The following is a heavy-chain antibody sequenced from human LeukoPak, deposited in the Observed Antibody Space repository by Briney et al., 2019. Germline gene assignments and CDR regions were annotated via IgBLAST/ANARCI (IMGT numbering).Heavy chain of an antibody. J-gene: IGHJ5*02. CDR3: ARGYYDFWSGLNWFDP. CDR2: IIPIFGTA. Sequence: ASVKVSCTASGGTFSSYAISWVRQAPGQGLEWMGGIIPIFGTANYAQKFQGRVTITTDESTSTAYMELSSLRSEDTAVYYCARGYYDFWSGLNWFDPWGQGTLVTVSS. D-gene: IGHD3-3*01. V-gene: IGHV1-69*05. CDR1: GGTFSSYA.